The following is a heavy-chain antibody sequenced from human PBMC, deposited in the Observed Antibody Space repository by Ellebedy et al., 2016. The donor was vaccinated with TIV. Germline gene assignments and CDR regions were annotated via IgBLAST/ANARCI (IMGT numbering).Heavy chain of an antibody. Sequence: SETLSLXXTVSGGSISSGGYYWSCIRQHPGKGLEWIGYIYYSGSTYYNPSLKSRVTISVDTSKNQFSLKLSSVTAADTAVYYCARELPRQNYYDSSGYWYYFDYWGQGTLVTVSS. V-gene: IGHV4-31*03. J-gene: IGHJ4*02. D-gene: IGHD3-22*01. CDR2: IYYSGST. CDR1: GGSISSGGYY. CDR3: ARELPRQNYYDSSGYWYYFDY.